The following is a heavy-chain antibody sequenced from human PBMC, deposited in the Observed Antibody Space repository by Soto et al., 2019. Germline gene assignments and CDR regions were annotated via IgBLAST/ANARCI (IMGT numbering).Heavy chain of an antibody. CDR3: ARGPTGSTEKYSYFFYFMNV. CDR2: IIPTLGVS. V-gene: IGHV1-69*02. CDR1: GGTFTSYT. J-gene: IGHJ6*03. Sequence: GASVKVSCKAFGGTFTSYTITWVRQAPGQGLEWMGRIIPTLGVSNYAQKFQGRVTITADTSTNTAYMELSSLRSEDTAVYYCARGPTGSTEKYSYFFYFMNVWSKGPTVTVS.